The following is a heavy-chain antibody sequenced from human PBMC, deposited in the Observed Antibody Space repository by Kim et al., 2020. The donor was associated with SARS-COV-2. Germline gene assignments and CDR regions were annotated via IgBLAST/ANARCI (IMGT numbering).Heavy chain of an antibody. Sequence: GGSLRLSCAASGFTFSSYSMNWVRQAPGKGLEWVSYISSSSSTIYYADSVKGRFTISRDNAKNSLYLQMNSLRDEDTAVYYCASIGSGYYYEDFDYWGQGTLVTVSS. CDR1: GFTFSSYS. CDR2: ISSSSSTI. D-gene: IGHD3-22*01. J-gene: IGHJ4*02. CDR3: ASIGSGYYYEDFDY. V-gene: IGHV3-48*02.